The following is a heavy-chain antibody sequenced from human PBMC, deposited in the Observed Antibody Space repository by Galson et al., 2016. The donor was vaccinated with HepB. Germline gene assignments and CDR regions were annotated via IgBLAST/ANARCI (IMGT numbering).Heavy chain of an antibody. CDR3: AKDLTPVEMSTLDY. CDR1: GFTFSSYG. CDR2: ISYDGSNK. V-gene: IGHV3-30*18. J-gene: IGHJ4*02. D-gene: IGHD5-24*01. Sequence: SLRLSCAASGFTFSSYGMHWVRQAPGKGLEWVALISYDGSNKYYADPVRGRFTISRDNSKNTLYLQMNSLRTEDTAVYYCAKDLTPVEMSTLDYWGQGTRVTASS.